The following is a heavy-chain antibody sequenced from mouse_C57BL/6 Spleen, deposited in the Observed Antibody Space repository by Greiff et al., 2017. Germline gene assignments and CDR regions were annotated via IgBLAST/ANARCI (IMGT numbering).Heavy chain of an antibody. V-gene: IGHV3-1*01. Sequence: DVQLQESGPGMVKPSQSLSLTCTVTGYSITSGYDWHWIRHFPGNKLEWMGYISYSGSTNYNPSLKSRISITHDTSKNHFFLKLNSVTTEDTATYYCAREDSSYVGFAYWGQGTLVTVSA. J-gene: IGHJ3*01. CDR1: GYSITSGYD. CDR2: ISYSGST. D-gene: IGHD1-1*01. CDR3: AREDSSYVGFAY.